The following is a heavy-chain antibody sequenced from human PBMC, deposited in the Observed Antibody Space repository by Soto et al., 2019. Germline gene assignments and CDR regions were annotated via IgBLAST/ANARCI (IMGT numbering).Heavy chain of an antibody. Sequence: LDCRFSWFSLHSNRVGLRSIRQPPGKALEWLALIYWDDDKRYSPSLKNRLTITKDTSKNQVVLTLTNMDPAYTPTYDCAYGAATSAASHRGPATLLTISS. CDR2: IYWDDDK. V-gene: IGHV2-5*02. CDR3: AYGAATSAASH. CDR1: WFSLHSNRVG. J-gene: IGHJ4*01. D-gene: IGHD1-26*01.